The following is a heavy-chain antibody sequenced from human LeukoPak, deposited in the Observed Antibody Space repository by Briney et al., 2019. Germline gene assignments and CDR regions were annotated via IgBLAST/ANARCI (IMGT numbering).Heavy chain of an antibody. Sequence: PGGSLRLSCAASGFTFSSYWMSWARQAPGKGLEWVAIINGDGGEKLYVDSVKGRFTISRDNAENSLYLQTNSLRAEDTAVYYCARGTSGSCDYWGQGTLVTVSS. CDR3: ARGTSGSCDY. V-gene: IGHV3-7*01. CDR1: GFTFSSYW. CDR2: INGDGGEK. D-gene: IGHD3-10*01. J-gene: IGHJ4*02.